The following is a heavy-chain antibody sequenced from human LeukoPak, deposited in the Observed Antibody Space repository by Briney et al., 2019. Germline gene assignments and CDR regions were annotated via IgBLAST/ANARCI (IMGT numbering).Heavy chain of an antibody. J-gene: IGHJ6*02. CDR1: GFTFSSYE. D-gene: IGHD1-26*01. CDR3: ARDPGPRVGATTGYYYYGMDV. V-gene: IGHV3-48*03. CDR2: ISNTGSTV. Sequence: PGGSLRLSCAASGFTFSSYEMNWVRQAPGKGLEWVSYISNTGSTVYYADSVKGRFTISRDNAKNSPYLQMNSLRAEDTAVYYCARDPGPRVGATTGYYYYGMDVWGQGTTITVSS.